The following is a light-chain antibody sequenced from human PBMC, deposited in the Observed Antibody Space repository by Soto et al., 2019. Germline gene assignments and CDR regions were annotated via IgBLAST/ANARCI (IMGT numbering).Light chain of an antibody. J-gene: IGKJ5*01. Sequence: DIVMTQSPDSLTVSLGESATINCKSSQSSLYNSNNKNFLAGYHQKPGQPPKLLIYWASTRESWVPDRFSVNGSETDFTLAISSLQADDVAVYYCQQYYSTPPTVGEGTRLETK. V-gene: IGKV4-1*01. CDR1: QSSLYNSNNKNF. CDR2: WAS. CDR3: QQYYSTPPT.